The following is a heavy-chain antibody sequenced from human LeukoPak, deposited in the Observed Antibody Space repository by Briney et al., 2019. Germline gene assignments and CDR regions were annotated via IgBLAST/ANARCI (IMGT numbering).Heavy chain of an antibody. V-gene: IGHV3-30*02. Sequence: GGSLRLSCAASGFTFSSYGMHWVRQAPGKGLEWVAFIRYDGSNKYYADSVKGRFTISRDNSKNTLHLQMNSLRAEDTAVYYCARAPLSYYYDSSGYYPLDYYYYMDVWGKGTTVTISS. D-gene: IGHD3-22*01. CDR3: ARAPLSYYYDSSGYYPLDYYYYMDV. CDR1: GFTFSSYG. J-gene: IGHJ6*03. CDR2: IRYDGSNK.